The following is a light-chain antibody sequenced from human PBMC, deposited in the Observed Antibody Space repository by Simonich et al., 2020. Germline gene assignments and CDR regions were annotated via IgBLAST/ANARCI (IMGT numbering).Light chain of an antibody. V-gene: IGKV3-15*01. Sequence: EIVMTQSPATLSVSPGERAPLSCRASQSLSSNLAWYPQKPSQAPMLLIYGASTRATGIPARFSGSGSGTEFTLTISSLQSEDFAVYYCQQYNNWPPWTFGQGTKVEIK. CDR2: GAS. CDR3: QQYNNWPPWT. CDR1: QSLSSN. J-gene: IGKJ1*01.